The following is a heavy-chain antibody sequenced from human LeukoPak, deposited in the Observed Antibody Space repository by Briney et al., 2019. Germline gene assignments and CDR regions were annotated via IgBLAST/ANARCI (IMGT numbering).Heavy chain of an antibody. Sequence: ASVKVSCKASGYTFTSYGISWVRQAPGQGLEWMGWIRAYNGNTNYAQKLQGRVTMTTDTSTSTAYMELRSLRSDDTAVYYCARESPMIVMYDAFDIWGQGTMVTVSS. V-gene: IGHV1-18*01. CDR3: ARESPMIVMYDAFDI. CDR1: GYTFTSYG. J-gene: IGHJ3*02. D-gene: IGHD3-22*01. CDR2: IRAYNGNT.